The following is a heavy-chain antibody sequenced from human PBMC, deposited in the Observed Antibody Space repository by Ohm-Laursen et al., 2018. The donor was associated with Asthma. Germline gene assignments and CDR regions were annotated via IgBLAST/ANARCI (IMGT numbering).Heavy chain of an antibody. J-gene: IGHJ6*02. CDR2: INPNSGGT. Sequence: SVKVSCKASGYTFTGYYMHWVRQAPGQGLEWMGRINPNSGGTNYAQKFQGRVTMTRDTSISTAYMELSRLRSDDTAVYYCARDPGTSHYYYGMDVWGQGTTVTVPS. CDR1: GYTFTGYY. V-gene: IGHV1-2*06. CDR3: ARDPGTSHYYYGMDV. D-gene: IGHD6-13*01.